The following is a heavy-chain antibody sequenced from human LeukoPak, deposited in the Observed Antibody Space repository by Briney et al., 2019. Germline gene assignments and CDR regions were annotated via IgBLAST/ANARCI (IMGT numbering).Heavy chain of an antibody. J-gene: IGHJ6*02. V-gene: IGHV1-2*02. CDR1: GYTFTGYY. D-gene: IGHD2-2*01. CDR3: ARDIVVVPAAIGYYYYYGMDV. Sequence: ASVTVSFKASGYTFTGYYMHWVRQAPGQGLEWMGWINPNSGGTNYAQRFQGRVTMTRDTSISTAYMALSRLRSDDTAVYYCARDIVVVPAAIGYYYYYGMDVWGQGTTVTVSS. CDR2: INPNSGGT.